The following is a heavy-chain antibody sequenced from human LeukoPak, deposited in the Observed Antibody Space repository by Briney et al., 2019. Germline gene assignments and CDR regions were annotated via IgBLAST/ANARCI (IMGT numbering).Heavy chain of an antibody. V-gene: IGHV4-31*03. CDR1: GGSINSGGYY. J-gene: IGHJ4*02. CDR3: ARDQLGMYYFDY. D-gene: IGHD6-6*01. Sequence: PSETLSLTCTVSGGSINSGGYYWSWIRQHPGKGLEWIGYIYYSGSTYYNPSLRSRVSMSVDTSKSQFSLKLTSVTAADTAMYYCARDQLGMYYFDYWGQGTLVTVSS. CDR2: IYYSGST.